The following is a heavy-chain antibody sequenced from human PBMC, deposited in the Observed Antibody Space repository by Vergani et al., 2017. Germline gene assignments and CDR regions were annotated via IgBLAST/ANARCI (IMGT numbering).Heavy chain of an antibody. CDR2: IYSGGST. Sequence: EVQLVESGGGLVQPGGSLRLSCAASGFTVSSNYMSWVRQAPGKGLEWVSVIYSGGSTYYADSVKGRFTISRDNSKNTLYLQMNSLRAEDTAVYYCAKEGGGGSGWRVDYWGQGTLVTVSS. V-gene: IGHV3-66*02. CDR1: GFTVSSNY. J-gene: IGHJ4*02. D-gene: IGHD6-19*01. CDR3: AKEGGGGSGWRVDY.